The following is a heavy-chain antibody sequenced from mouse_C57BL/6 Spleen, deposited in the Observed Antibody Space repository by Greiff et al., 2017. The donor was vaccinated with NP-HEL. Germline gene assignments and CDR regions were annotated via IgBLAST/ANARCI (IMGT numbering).Heavy chain of an antibody. J-gene: IGHJ1*03. D-gene: IGHD1-1*01. CDR2: IYPGSGST. CDR3: ARSGPSYYGSRGWYFDV. V-gene: IGHV1-55*01. Sequence: QVQLQQPGAELVKPGASVKMSCKASGYTFTSYWITWVKQRPGQGLEWIGDIYPGSGSTNYNEKFKSKATLTVDTSSSTAYMQLSSLTSEDSAVYYCARSGPSYYGSRGWYFDVWGTGTTVTVSS. CDR1: GYTFTSYW.